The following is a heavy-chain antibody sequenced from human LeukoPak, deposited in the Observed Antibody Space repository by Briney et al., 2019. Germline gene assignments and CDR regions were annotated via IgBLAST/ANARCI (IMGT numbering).Heavy chain of an antibody. CDR1: GFTFSNYA. V-gene: IGHV3-30-3*01. CDR2: ISYDGSNK. J-gene: IGHJ4*02. CDR3: ARAGDSSGEYFDY. D-gene: IGHD6-19*01. Sequence: PGRSLRLSCAASGFTFSNYAIHWVRQAPGKGLEWVALISYDGSNKYFADSVKGRFTVSRDNSKNTLYLQMNSLRTEDTAVYYCARAGDSSGEYFDYWGQGTLVTVSS.